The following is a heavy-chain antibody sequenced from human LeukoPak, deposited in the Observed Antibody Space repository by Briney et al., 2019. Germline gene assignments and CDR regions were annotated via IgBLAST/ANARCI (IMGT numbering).Heavy chain of an antibody. D-gene: IGHD2-2*02. CDR1: GFAFSDYN. CDR3: ARARGYCSSTSCYNSGSWFDP. V-gene: IGHV3-21*01. Sequence: PGGSLRLSCTASGFAFSDYNVNWVRQAPGKGLEWVSSISSRSSYVHYADSVKGRFTISRDNSKNTLYLQMNSLRAEDTAVYYCARARGYCSSTSCYNSGSWFDPWGQGTLVTVSS. CDR2: ISSRSSYV. J-gene: IGHJ5*02.